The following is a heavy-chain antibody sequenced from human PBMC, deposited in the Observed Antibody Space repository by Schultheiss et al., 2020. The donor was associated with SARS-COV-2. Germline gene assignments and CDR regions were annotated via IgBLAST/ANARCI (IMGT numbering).Heavy chain of an antibody. CDR3: ARGVAVAYYYYYYMDV. Sequence: SETLSLTCTVSGGSISSGGYYWSWIRQHPGKGLEWIGSIYYSGSTYYNPSLKSRVTISVDTSKNQFSLKLSSVTAADTAVYYCARGVAVAYYYYYYMDVWGKGTTVTVSS. CDR1: GGSISSGGYY. CDR2: IYYSGST. J-gene: IGHJ6*03. V-gene: IGHV4-39*07. D-gene: IGHD2-15*01.